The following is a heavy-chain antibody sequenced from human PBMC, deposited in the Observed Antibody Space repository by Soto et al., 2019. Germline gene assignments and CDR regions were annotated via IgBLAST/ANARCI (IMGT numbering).Heavy chain of an antibody. CDR3: ARDGSGWNDAFDI. CDR2: ISSSSSTI. Sequence: PGESLRLYCSTSRFTLSNYDMNWVRQAPGKGLEWVSGISSSSSTIYYADSVKGRFTISRDNAKNSLYLQMNSLRDEDTAVYYCARDGSGWNDAFDIWGQGTMVTVSS. V-gene: IGHV3-48*02. D-gene: IGHD6-19*01. CDR1: RFTLSNYD. J-gene: IGHJ3*02.